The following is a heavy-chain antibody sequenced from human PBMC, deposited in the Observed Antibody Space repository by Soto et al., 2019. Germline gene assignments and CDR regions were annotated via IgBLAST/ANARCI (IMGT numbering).Heavy chain of an antibody. CDR2: TYYRSKWYN. CDR3: ARVVLGCSSTSCPQDV. V-gene: IGHV6-1*01. D-gene: IGHD2-2*01. CDR1: GDSVSSNSAA. Sequence: SQTLSLTCAISGDSVSSNSAAWNWIRQSPSRGLEWLGRTYYRSKWYNDYAVSVKSRITINPDTSKNQFSLQLNSVPPEDTAVYYCARVVLGCSSTSCPQDVWGQGTTVTVSS. J-gene: IGHJ6*02.